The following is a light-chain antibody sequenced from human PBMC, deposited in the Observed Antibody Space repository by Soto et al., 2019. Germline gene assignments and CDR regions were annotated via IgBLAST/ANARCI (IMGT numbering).Light chain of an antibody. J-gene: IGKJ5*01. CDR2: YAS. V-gene: IGKV3-11*01. CDR3: QQRSNWPPIT. CDR1: QSVSSY. Sequence: EIVLTQSPATVSLSPGERATLSCRASQSVSSYLAWYQQKPGQSPRLLIFYASNRATGIPARFSGSGSGTDFTLTISSLEPEDFALYYCQQRSNWPPITFGQGTRLEIK.